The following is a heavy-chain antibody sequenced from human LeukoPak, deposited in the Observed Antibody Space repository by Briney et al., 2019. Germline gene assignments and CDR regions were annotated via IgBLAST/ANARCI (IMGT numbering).Heavy chain of an antibody. D-gene: IGHD2-2*01. Sequence: PSETLSLTCAVYGGSFSGYYWSWIRQPPGKGLEWIGEINHSGSTNYNPSLKSRVTISVDTSKNQFSLELSSVTAADTAVYYCASSIPSQRRNNWFDPWGQGTLVTVSS. V-gene: IGHV4-34*01. J-gene: IGHJ5*02. CDR3: ASSIPSQRRNNWFDP. CDR1: GGSFSGYY. CDR2: INHSGST.